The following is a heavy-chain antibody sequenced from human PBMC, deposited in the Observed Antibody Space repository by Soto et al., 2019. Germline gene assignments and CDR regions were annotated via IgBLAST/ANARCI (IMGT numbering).Heavy chain of an antibody. CDR2: ISAYSGNT. V-gene: IGHV1-18*01. D-gene: IGHD3-10*01. Sequence: QVQLVQSGAEVKKPGASVKVSCKASGYIFTSYGISWVRQAPGQGLEWLGWISAYSGNTDYAQKLQGRVTMTTETSTSKDYMGLRSLKTDVKAVDYCARYGGLQARFDPWGQGTLVTVSS. CDR1: GYIFTSYG. CDR3: ARYGGLQARFDP. J-gene: IGHJ5*02.